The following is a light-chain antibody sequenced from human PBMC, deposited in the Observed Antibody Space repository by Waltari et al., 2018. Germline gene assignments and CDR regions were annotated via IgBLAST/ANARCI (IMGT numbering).Light chain of an antibody. CDR1: NNNVGYEG. Sequence: QAGLTQPPSVSKGLRQTATLTCTGDNNNVGYEGATWLQQHQGHPPKLLFYRNNKRPSGISERFSASRSGSTASLTITGLQTEDEADYYCSAWDRSLGAWMFGGGTKLTVL. J-gene: IGLJ3*02. CDR3: SAWDRSLGAWM. CDR2: RNN. V-gene: IGLV10-54*04.